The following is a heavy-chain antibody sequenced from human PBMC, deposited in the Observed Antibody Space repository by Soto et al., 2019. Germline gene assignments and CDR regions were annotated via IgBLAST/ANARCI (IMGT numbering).Heavy chain of an antibody. CDR2: ISYDGSNK. CDR3: AKPYRYSSGWSVDY. Sequence: QVQLVESGGGVVQSGRSLRLSCAASGFTFSSYGMHWVRQAPGKGLEWVAVISYDGSNKYYADSVKGRFTISRDNSKNTLYLQMNSLRAEDTAVYYCAKPYRYSSGWSVDYWGQGTLVTVSS. V-gene: IGHV3-30*18. J-gene: IGHJ4*02. CDR1: GFTFSSYG. D-gene: IGHD6-19*01.